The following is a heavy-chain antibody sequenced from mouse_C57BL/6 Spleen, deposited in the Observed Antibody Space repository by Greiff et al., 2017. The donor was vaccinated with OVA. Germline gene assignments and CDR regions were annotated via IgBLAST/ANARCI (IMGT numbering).Heavy chain of an antibody. CDR1: GYTFTDYE. J-gene: IGHJ2*01. D-gene: IGHD3-2*02. V-gene: IGHV1-15*01. CDR3: TSDSSGPYFDY. CDR2: IDPETGGT. Sequence: QVQLKQSGAELVRPGASVTLSCKASGYTFTDYEMHWVKQTPVHGLEWIGAIDPETGGTAYNQKFKGKAILSADKSSSTAYMELRSLTSEDSAVYYCTSDSSGPYFDYWGQGTTLTVSS.